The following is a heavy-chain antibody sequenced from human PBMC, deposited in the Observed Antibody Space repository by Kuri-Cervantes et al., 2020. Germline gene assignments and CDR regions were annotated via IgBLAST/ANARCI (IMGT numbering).Heavy chain of an antibody. CDR1: GYTFTSYA. J-gene: IGHJ6*01. D-gene: IGHD4-23*01. Sequence: ASVKVSCKASGYTFTSYAMHWVRQAPGQGLEWMGWINPNSGGTNYAQKFQGRVTMTRDTSISTAYMELSRLRSDDTAVYYCARYGGPSGYYYYYYGMDVWGQGTTVTGYS. CDR2: INPNSGGT. V-gene: IGHV1-2*02. CDR3: ARYGGPSGYYYYYYGMDV.